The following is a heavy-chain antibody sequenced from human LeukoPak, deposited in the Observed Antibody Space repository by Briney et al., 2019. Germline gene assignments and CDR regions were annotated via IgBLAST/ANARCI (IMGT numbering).Heavy chain of an antibody. Sequence: GGSLRLPCAASGFTFSSYAMSWVRQAPGKGLEWVSAISGSGGSTYYADSVKGRFTISRDNSKNTLYLQMNSLRAEDTAVYYCAKDARDIVVVPAASYFDYWGQGTLVTVSS. CDR3: AKDARDIVVVPAASYFDY. V-gene: IGHV3-23*01. CDR2: ISGSGGST. D-gene: IGHD2-2*01. CDR1: GFTFSSYA. J-gene: IGHJ4*02.